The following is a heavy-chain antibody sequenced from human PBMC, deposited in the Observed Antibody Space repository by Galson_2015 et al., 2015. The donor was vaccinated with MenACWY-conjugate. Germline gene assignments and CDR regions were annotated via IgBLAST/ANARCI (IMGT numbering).Heavy chain of an antibody. CDR2: IGTTSDT. V-gene: IGHV3-13*01. CDR1: GFTFSKND. Sequence: SLRLSCAASGFTFSKNDMHWVRQATGKGLEWVSGIGTTSDTYYAGSVKGRFTISRENAKNSFYLQMNSLRDGDTAVYYCARGLGMITFGVLAGGFDIWGQGTLVTVSS. D-gene: IGHD3-16*01. CDR3: ARGLGMITFGVLAGGFDI. J-gene: IGHJ3*02.